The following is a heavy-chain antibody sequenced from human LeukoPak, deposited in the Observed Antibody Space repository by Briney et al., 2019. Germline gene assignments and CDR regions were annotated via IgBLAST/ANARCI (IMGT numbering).Heavy chain of an antibody. D-gene: IGHD1-20*01. J-gene: IGHJ4*02. CDR1: GYTFTAYY. Sequence: GSSVKVSCKASGYTFTAYYMHWLRQAPGQGLEWMGWINPNSGGTNYAQKFQGRVTMTRDTSISTAYMELSRLRSDDTAVYYCAREIKWKCFDYWGQGTLVTVSS. CDR2: INPNSGGT. V-gene: IGHV1-2*02. CDR3: AREIKWKCFDY.